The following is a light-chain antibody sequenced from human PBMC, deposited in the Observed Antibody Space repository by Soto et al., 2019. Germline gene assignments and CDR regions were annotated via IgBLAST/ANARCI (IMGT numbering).Light chain of an antibody. CDR3: CSSAPESTYV. CDR2: RGT. Sequence: QSALAHPASVSASPGPSITISCTGTDNNVVAYDSVSWYQQHPHKAPQVIIYRGTQRPSGASNRFSASTSGNAASLTISGLQADDEADYFCCSSAPESTYVCGTGTKVTVL. V-gene: IGLV2-23*01. J-gene: IGLJ1*01. CDR1: DNNVVAYDS.